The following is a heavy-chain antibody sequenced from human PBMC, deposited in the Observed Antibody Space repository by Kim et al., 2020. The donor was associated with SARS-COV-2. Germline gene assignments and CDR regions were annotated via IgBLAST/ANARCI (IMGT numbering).Heavy chain of an antibody. V-gene: IGHV3-15*01. CDR3: TTGVVIIGGGDAAFDI. CDR1: GFTFSYAW. CDR2: ISSKTDGGKT. Sequence: GGSLRLSCAASGFTFSYAWMNWVRQAPGKGLEWVGRISSKTDGGKTDYAAPVKGSFTISRDDSKNTLYLQMNSLKTEDTAVYYCTTGVVIIGGGDAAFDIWGQGTMVTVSS. J-gene: IGHJ3*02. D-gene: IGHD3-3*01.